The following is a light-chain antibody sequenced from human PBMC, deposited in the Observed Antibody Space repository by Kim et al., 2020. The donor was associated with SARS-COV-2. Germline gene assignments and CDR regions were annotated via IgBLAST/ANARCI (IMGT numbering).Light chain of an antibody. J-gene: IGKJ4*01. Sequence: EIVLTQSPATLSLSPGERATLSCRASQSVSSYLAWYQQKPGQAPRLLLYDASNRATGIPARFSGSGSGTDFTLTISSLEPEDFAVYYCQQRSNWPPALTFGGGTKVDIK. CDR2: DAS. CDR3: QQRSNWPPALT. CDR1: QSVSSY. V-gene: IGKV3-11*01.